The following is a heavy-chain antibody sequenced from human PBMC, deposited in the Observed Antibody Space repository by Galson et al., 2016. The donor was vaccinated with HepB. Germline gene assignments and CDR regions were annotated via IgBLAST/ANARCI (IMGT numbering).Heavy chain of an antibody. CDR1: GYTFSKFY. D-gene: IGHD6-19*01. Sequence: SVKVSCKASGYTFSKFYMHWVRQAPGQGLEWMGIVNPSGGNAIYAQNFQGRVTMTRDTSTNTVYMELRRLRSEDTAMYYCARDPVAGIPFDFWGQGTRVTVSS. J-gene: IGHJ4*02. V-gene: IGHV1-46*01. CDR2: VNPSGGNA. CDR3: ARDPVAGIPFDF.